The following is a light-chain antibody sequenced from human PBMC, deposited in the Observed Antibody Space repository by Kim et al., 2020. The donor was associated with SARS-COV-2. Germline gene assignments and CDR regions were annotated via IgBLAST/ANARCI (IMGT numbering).Light chain of an antibody. CDR2: GSS. Sequence: PGERPPLSGRASQNIRNNLAWYQQKPGQAPRLLIYGSSTRATGVPARFSGSGSGTEFTLTISSLQSEDFAIYSCQQYFNWPPLFTFGQGTKLEI. J-gene: IGKJ2*01. CDR3: QQYFNWPPLFT. CDR1: QNIRNN. V-gene: IGKV3-15*01.